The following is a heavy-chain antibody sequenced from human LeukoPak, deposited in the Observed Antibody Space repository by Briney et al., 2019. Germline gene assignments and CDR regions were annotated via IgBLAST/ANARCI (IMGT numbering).Heavy chain of an antibody. D-gene: IGHD6-19*01. CDR1: GGSISSGSYY. J-gene: IGHJ6*02. CDR3: ARGGAVAGYGMDV. V-gene: IGHV4-61*02. Sequence: PSQTLSLTCTVSGGSISSGSYYWSWIRQPAGKGLEWIGRIYTSGSTNYSPSLKSRVTISVDTSKNQFSLKLSSVTAADTAVYYCARGGAVAGYGMDVWGQGTTVTVSS. CDR2: IYTSGST.